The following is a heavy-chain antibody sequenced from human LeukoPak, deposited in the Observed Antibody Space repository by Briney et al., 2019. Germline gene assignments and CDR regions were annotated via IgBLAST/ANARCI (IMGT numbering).Heavy chain of an antibody. Sequence: SSETLSLTCAVSGGSISSSNWWSWVRQPPGKGLEWIGEIYHSGSTYYNPSLKSRVTISVDTSKNQFSLKLSSVTAADTALYYCARANYYDNSGYSRGAFDIWGQGTMVTVSS. CDR1: GGSISSSNW. V-gene: IGHV4-4*02. J-gene: IGHJ3*02. D-gene: IGHD3-22*01. CDR3: ARANYYDNSGYSRGAFDI. CDR2: IYHSGST.